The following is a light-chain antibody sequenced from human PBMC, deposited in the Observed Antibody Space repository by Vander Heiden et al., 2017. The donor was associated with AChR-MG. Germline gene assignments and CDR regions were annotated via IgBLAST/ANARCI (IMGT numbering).Light chain of an antibody. CDR2: LGS. Sequence: DFVMTQSPLSLPVTPGEPATISCRCSQSLLYSNGYNYLDWYLQKPGQSPQILIYLGSNRAPGVPDSFSGSGSGTDFTLKISRVEAEDVGVYYCRQTLQAPLTFGQGTKLEI. J-gene: IGKJ2*01. CDR1: QSLLYSNGYNY. V-gene: IGKV2-28*01. CDR3: RQTLQAPLT.